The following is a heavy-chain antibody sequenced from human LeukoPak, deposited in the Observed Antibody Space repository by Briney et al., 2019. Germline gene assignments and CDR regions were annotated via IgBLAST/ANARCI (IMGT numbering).Heavy chain of an antibody. D-gene: IGHD1-7*01. CDR1: IGSLNSYF. CDR3: ARGKEMTGTSGYYSFDF. CDR2: VFDTGWA. J-gene: IGHJ4*02. Sequence: SDPLSLTCTVCIGSLNSYFWTWVRQPAPKGLDWIGRVFDTGWAYYNPSLERRVTISLDTSKNQFSLKVTSVTAADTAVHYCARGKEMTGTSGYYSFDFWGQGTLVSVSS. V-gene: IGHV4-4*07.